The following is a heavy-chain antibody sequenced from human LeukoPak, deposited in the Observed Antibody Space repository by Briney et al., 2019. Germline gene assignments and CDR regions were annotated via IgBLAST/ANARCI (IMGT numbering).Heavy chain of an antibody. CDR2: IIPIFGTA. V-gene: IGHV1-69*06. J-gene: IGHJ6*03. Sequence: SVKVSCQASVGTFSSYAISWVRPPPGQGLEWMGRIIPIFGTANYAQKFQGRVTITADKSTSTAYMELSSLRSEDTAVYYCARDSPIVVVPAATGIYYMDVWGKGTTVTVSS. CDR3: ARDSPIVVVPAATGIYYMDV. CDR1: VGTFSSYA. D-gene: IGHD2-2*01.